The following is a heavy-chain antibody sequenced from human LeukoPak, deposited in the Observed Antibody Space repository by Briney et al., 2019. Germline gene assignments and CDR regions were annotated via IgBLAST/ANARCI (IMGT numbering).Heavy chain of an antibody. Sequence: GGSLRLSCAASGFTFSSYGMHWVRQAPGKGLEWVALISYDGTDKYYADSVKGRFTISRDNSKNTLYLQMNSLRAEDTAVYYCARDGPGNIYYYYGMDVWGQGTTVTVSS. CDR1: GFTFSSYG. V-gene: IGHV3-30*03. J-gene: IGHJ6*02. CDR2: ISYDGTDK. D-gene: IGHD4-23*01. CDR3: ARDGPGNIYYYYGMDV.